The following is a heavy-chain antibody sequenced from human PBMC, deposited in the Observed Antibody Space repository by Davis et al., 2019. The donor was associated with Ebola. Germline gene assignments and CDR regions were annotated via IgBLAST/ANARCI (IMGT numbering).Heavy chain of an antibody. V-gene: IGHV4-39*01. Sequence: MPSETLSLTCTVSGGSISSSSYYWGWIRQPPGQGLEWIGSIYYSGIPYHNPSLKSRVTISLDTSKNQFSLKLSSVAAAETALYYCAKGYCPNGVCYSFFPWGQGTLVTVSS. J-gene: IGHJ5*02. CDR2: IYYSGIP. CDR3: AKGYCPNGVCYSFFP. D-gene: IGHD2-8*01. CDR1: GGSISSSSYY.